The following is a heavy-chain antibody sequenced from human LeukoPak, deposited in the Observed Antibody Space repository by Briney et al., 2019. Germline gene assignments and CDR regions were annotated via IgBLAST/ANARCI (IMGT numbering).Heavy chain of an antibody. CDR2: ITYDGYYK. Sequence: GTSLRLSCAASGFAFTNYGMHWVRQAPGKGLEWVALITYDGYYKYYSDSVKGRFTISSDTSKNTLYLQMNSLRAEDTAVYYCARDLSPVVRASPMGYWGQGTPVTVSS. J-gene: IGHJ4*02. CDR1: GFAFTNYG. V-gene: IGHV3-30*03. D-gene: IGHD3-10*01. CDR3: ARDLSPVVRASPMGY.